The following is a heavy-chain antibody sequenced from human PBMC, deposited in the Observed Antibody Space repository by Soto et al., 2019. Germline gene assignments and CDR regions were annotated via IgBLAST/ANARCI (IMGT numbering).Heavy chain of an antibody. CDR1: GFTFSSYA. Sequence: QVQLVESGGGVVQPGRSLRLSCAASGFTFSSYAMHWVRQAPGKGLEWVAVISYDGSNKYYADSVKGRFTISGDNSKNTLYLQMNSLRAEDTAVYYCARDGLRVHRVGMDVWGQGTTVTVSS. D-gene: IGHD3-10*01. V-gene: IGHV3-30-3*01. J-gene: IGHJ6*02. CDR2: ISYDGSNK. CDR3: ARDGLRVHRVGMDV.